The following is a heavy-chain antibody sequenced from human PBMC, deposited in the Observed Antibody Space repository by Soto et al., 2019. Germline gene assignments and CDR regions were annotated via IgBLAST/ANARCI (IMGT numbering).Heavy chain of an antibody. J-gene: IGHJ5*02. V-gene: IGHV3-23*01. D-gene: IGHD3-10*01. CDR2: IDGSGGIT. CDR3: VKNSGWFNT. CDR1: GFTFGTTD. Sequence: QLLQSGGGLVQPGGSLTLSCAASGFTFGTTDMSWVRQAPGEGLEWVSTIDGSGGITYYADSVKGRFTTSRDNSRNTVYLQMNSLRGEDTALYYCVKNSGWFNTWGQGALVTVSS.